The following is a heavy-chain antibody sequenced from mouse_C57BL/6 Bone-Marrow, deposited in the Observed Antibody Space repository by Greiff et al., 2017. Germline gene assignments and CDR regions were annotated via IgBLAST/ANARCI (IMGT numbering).Heavy chain of an antibody. Sequence: EVKLVESGGGLVKPGGSLKLSCAASGFTFCDYGMHWVRQAPEKGLEWVAYISSGSSTIYYADTVKGRFTISRDNAKNTLFLQMTSLRSEDTAMYYCARDYYYGSSYGFAYWGQGTLVTVSA. CDR1: GFTFCDYG. CDR3: ARDYYYGSSYGFAY. CDR2: ISSGSSTI. V-gene: IGHV5-17*01. J-gene: IGHJ3*01. D-gene: IGHD1-1*01.